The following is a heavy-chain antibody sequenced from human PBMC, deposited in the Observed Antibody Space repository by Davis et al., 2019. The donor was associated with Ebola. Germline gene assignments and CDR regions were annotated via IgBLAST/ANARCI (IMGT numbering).Heavy chain of an antibody. CDR1: GFTFGSSA. V-gene: IGHV3-23*01. CDR2: IRGSGA. CDR3: ARTYCGGDCSFDY. Sequence: GGSLRLSCAASGFTFGSSAMSWVRQAPGKGLEWVSSIRGSGAYYADSVKGRFTISRDNSKHTLYLQMNSLRAEDTAVYYCARTYCGGDCSFDYWGQGTLVTVSS. J-gene: IGHJ4*02. D-gene: IGHD2-21*01.